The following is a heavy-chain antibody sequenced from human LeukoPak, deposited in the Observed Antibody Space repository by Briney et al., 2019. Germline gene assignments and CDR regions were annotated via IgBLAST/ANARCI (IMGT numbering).Heavy chain of an antibody. CDR1: GFTFSSYA. D-gene: IGHD6-19*01. CDR3: ASPHSSGPVGPIDY. J-gene: IGHJ4*02. CDR2: ISYDGSNT. V-gene: IGHV3-30-3*01. Sequence: GGSLRLSCAASGFTFSSYAMHWVRQAPGKGLEWVAVISYDGSNTYYADSVRGRFTISRDNSMNTLDLQMNSLRAEDTAVYYCASPHSSGPVGPIDYWGQGTLVTVSS.